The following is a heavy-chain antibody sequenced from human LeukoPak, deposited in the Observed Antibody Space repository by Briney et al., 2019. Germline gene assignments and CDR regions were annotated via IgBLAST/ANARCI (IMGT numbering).Heavy chain of an antibody. J-gene: IGHJ4*02. Sequence: GSSVKVSCKASGGTFSSYAISWVRQAPGQWLEWMGGIIPIFGTANYAQKFQGRVTITADESTSTAYMELSSLRSEDTAVYYCADADGDSSGPGVYWGQGTLVTVSS. V-gene: IGHV1-69*01. CDR3: ADADGDSSGPGVY. CDR1: GGTFSSYA. D-gene: IGHD3-22*01. CDR2: IIPIFGTA.